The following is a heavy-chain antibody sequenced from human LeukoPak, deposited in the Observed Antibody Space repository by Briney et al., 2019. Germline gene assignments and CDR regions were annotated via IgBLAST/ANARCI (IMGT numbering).Heavy chain of an antibody. Sequence: SETLSLTCTVSGGSISSSSYYWGWIRQPPGKGLEWIGTIYHSGNTYYNPSLKSRVTISVDTSKNQFSLKLSSVTAADTAVYYCARAPSAYYYDSSGSFDYWGQGTLVTVSS. CDR3: ARAPSAYYYDSSGSFDY. CDR1: GGSISSSSYY. V-gene: IGHV4-39*07. J-gene: IGHJ4*02. D-gene: IGHD3-22*01. CDR2: IYHSGNT.